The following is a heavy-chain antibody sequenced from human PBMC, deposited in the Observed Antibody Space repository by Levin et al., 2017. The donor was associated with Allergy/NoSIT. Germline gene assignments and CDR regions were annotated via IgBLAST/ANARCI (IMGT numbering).Heavy chain of an antibody. D-gene: IGHD2-2*01. V-gene: IGHV1-18*01. Sequence: GGSLRLSCKTSGYTFTSYGISWVRQAPGQGLEWMGWISAYNGNTDYAQKFQDRVTMTTDKTTNTGHMELRSLRFDDTAVYYCARVGAYCSSSSCQDYWGQGTLVTVSS. CDR1: GYTFTSYG. CDR3: ARVGAYCSSSSCQDY. J-gene: IGHJ4*02. CDR2: ISAYNGNT.